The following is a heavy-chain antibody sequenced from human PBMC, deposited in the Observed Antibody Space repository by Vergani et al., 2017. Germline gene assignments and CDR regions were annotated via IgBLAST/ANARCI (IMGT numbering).Heavy chain of an antibody. V-gene: IGHV5-51*01. CDR3: ARHGANVDTANGMDV. CDR1: GYSFTSYW. Sequence: EVPLVQSGAEVKKPGESLKISCKGSGYSFTSYWIGWVRQMPGKGLEWMGIIYPGDSDTRYSPSFQGQVTIAADKSISTAYLQWSSLKASDTAMYYCARHGANVDTANGMDVWGQGTTVTVSS. CDR2: IYPGDSDT. J-gene: IGHJ6*02. D-gene: IGHD5-18*01.